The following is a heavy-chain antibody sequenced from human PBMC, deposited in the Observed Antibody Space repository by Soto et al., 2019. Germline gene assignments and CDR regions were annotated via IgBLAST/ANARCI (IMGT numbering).Heavy chain of an antibody. CDR1: GFTSSRYS. V-gene: IGHV3-21*01. Sequence: PGGSLRLSCAASGFTSSRYSMNWVRQAPGKGLEWVSSISSTTNYIYYADSMKGRFTVSRDNAKNSVYLDMNSLSAEDTAVYYCARESEDLTSNFDYWGQGTLVTVSS. CDR2: ISSTTNYI. CDR3: ARESEDLTSNFDY. J-gene: IGHJ4*02.